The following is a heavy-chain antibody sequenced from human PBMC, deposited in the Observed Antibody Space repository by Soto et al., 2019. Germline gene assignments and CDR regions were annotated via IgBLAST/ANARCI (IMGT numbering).Heavy chain of an antibody. CDR3: VRNWRYYGGDYYYGMDA. D-gene: IGHD3-10*01. Sequence: ITLKESGPTLVKPTQTLTLTCTFSGFSLNTGGVGVGWVRQPRGKAMEWLALFYWDDDERYRPSLRSRLNLTKDTINNQVVLTRTHMDPEDTATYYCVRNWRYYGGDYYYGMDAWGQGTTVTVS. CDR2: FYWDDDE. V-gene: IGHV2-5*02. CDR1: GFSLNTGGVG. J-gene: IGHJ6*02.